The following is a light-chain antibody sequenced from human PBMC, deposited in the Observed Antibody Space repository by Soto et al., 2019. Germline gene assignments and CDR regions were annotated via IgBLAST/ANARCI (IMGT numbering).Light chain of an antibody. J-gene: IGLJ2*01. Sequence: QSALTQPRSVSGSAGQSVTISCTGTSSDVGGYNYVSWYQQHPGKAPKLMIYDVNRRPSGVPDRFSGSKSGNTASLTISGLQAEDESDYYCCSYAGSYTVVFGGGTKLTV. CDR1: SSDVGGYNY. CDR3: CSYAGSYTVV. CDR2: DVN. V-gene: IGLV2-11*01.